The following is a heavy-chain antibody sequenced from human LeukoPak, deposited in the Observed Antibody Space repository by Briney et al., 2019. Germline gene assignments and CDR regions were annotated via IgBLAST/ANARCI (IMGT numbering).Heavy chain of an antibody. V-gene: IGHV4-59*08. D-gene: IGHD1-14*01. Sequence: SETLSLTCTVSGGSINNYYWTWIRQPPGQGLEWIGYIHYSWSPNLNPSPKRRVPLSVDTPKHQFPLAVQSVTAADAAMSVCAKLELVYDRLVGLDPWGQGTLVTVST. CDR3: AKLELVYDRLVGLDP. CDR2: IHYSWSP. J-gene: IGHJ5*02. CDR1: GGSINNYY.